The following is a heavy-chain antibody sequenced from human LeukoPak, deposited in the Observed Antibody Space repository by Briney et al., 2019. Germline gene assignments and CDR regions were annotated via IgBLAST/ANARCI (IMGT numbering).Heavy chain of an antibody. CDR2: MNPNSGNT. CDR3: ARSYGDQTNLYYYYYYMDV. D-gene: IGHD4-17*01. CDR1: GYTFTSYD. Sequence: GASVKVSCKASGYTFTSYDINWVRQATGQGLEWMGWMNPNSGNTGYAQKFQGRVTITRNTSISTAYMELSSLRSEDTAVYYCARSYGDQTNLYYYYYYMDVWGKGTTVTISS. V-gene: IGHV1-8*03. J-gene: IGHJ6*03.